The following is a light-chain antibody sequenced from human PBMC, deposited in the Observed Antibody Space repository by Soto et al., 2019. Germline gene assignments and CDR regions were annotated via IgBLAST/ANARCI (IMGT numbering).Light chain of an antibody. CDR1: ASDIGRYNY. J-gene: IGLJ1*01. CDR2: EVT. Sequence: QSARTQPPSSSGSPGQSVTISCIGTASDIGRYNYVSWYQHHPGKAPKLIIDEVTTRPSGVPDRFSGSKSGNTASLTVSGLQADDEADYYCNSYVGSNNYVFGTGTKLTVL. V-gene: IGLV2-8*01. CDR3: NSYVGSNNYV.